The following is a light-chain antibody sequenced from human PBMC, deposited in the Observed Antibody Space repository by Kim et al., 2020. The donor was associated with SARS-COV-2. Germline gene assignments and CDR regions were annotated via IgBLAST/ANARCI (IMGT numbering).Light chain of an antibody. CDR3: SSYTSSRPWV. Sequence: GPSITNSCSETSSDVGGDNYVSWEQQYPGKAPNLCIYDVSNRPSGVSNRFSGSKSGNTASMTISGLQAEDEADYYCSSYTSSRPWVFGGGTQLTVL. J-gene: IGLJ3*02. CDR2: DVS. V-gene: IGLV2-14*03. CDR1: SSDVGGDNY.